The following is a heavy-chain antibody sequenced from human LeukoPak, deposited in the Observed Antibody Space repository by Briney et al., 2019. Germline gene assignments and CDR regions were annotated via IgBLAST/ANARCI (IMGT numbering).Heavy chain of an antibody. V-gene: IGHV1-18*01. CDR1: GYTFTSYG. CDR3: ARAQRQWYTSDAFDI. D-gene: IGHD6-19*01. J-gene: IGHJ3*02. Sequence: ASVKVSCKASGYTFTSYGISWVRQAPGQGLEWMGWISAYNGNTNYAQKLQGRVTMTTDTSTSTAYMELRSLRSDDTAVYFCARAQRQWYTSDAFDIWGQGTMVTVSS. CDR2: ISAYNGNT.